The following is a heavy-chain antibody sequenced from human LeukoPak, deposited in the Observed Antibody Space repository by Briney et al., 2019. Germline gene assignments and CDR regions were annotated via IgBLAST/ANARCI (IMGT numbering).Heavy chain of an antibody. CDR1: GGTFSSYA. CDR2: IIPTFGTA. Sequence: SVKVSCKASGGTFSSYAISWVRQAPGQGLEWMGGIIPTFGTANYAQKFQGRVTITTDESTSTAYMELSSLRSEDTAVYYCARGYHDFWSGYYQPDWFDPWGQGTLVTVSS. J-gene: IGHJ5*02. V-gene: IGHV1-69*05. D-gene: IGHD3-3*01. CDR3: ARGYHDFWSGYYQPDWFDP.